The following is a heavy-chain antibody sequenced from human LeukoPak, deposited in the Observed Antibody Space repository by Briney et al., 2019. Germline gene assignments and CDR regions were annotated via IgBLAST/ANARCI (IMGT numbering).Heavy chain of an antibody. Sequence: PSETLSLTGTVSGVSISSSSYYWGWIRQPPGEGLEWIGSIYYSGSTYYNPSLKSRVTISVDTSKNQFSLKLSSVTAADTAVYYCARIQYYYDSSGLNDAFDIWGQGTMVTVSS. V-gene: IGHV4-39*01. D-gene: IGHD3-22*01. CDR1: GVSISSSSYY. CDR2: IYYSGST. J-gene: IGHJ3*02. CDR3: ARIQYYYDSSGLNDAFDI.